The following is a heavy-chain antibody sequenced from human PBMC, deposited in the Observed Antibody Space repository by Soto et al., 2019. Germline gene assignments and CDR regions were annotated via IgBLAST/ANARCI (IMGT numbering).Heavy chain of an antibody. D-gene: IGHD3-22*01. CDR1: GGSISSGGYY. Sequence: SETLSLTCTVSGGSISSGGYYWSWIRQHPGKGLEWIGYIYYSGSTYYNPSLKSRVTISVDTSKNQFSLKLSSVTAADTAVYYCARDRIYDSHFDYSGQGTLVTVSS. CDR3: ARDRIYDSHFDY. CDR2: IYYSGST. J-gene: IGHJ4*02. V-gene: IGHV4-31*03.